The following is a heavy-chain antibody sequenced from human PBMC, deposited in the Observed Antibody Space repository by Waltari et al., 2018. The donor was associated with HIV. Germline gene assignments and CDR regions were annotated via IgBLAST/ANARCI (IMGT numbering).Heavy chain of an antibody. Sequence: EVQLVESGGGLVQPGRSLRLSCAASGFTFDDYAMHWVRQAPGKGLEWVSGIIWDSGSRGYEDSVKGRFTISRDNAKNSLYLQMNRLRAEDTALYYCARAYDSSGYYYPGADYWGQGTLVTVSS. CDR2: IIWDSGSR. D-gene: IGHD3-22*01. CDR3: ARAYDSSGYYYPGADY. J-gene: IGHJ4*02. V-gene: IGHV3-9*01. CDR1: GFTFDDYA.